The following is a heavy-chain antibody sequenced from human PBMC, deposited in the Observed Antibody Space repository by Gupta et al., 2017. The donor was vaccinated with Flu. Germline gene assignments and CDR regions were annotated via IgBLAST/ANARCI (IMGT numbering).Heavy chain of an antibody. J-gene: IGHJ6*02. V-gene: IGHV1-18*01. D-gene: IGHD3-3*01. CDR3: ARACRDRYDFWSGYNYYYGMDV. CDR2: ISAYNGNT. Sequence: RKAPGQGLEWMGWISAYNGNTNYAQKLQGRVTMTTDTTTSTAYMELRSLRSDDTAVYYCARACRDRYDFWSGYNYYYGMDVWGQGTTVTVSS.